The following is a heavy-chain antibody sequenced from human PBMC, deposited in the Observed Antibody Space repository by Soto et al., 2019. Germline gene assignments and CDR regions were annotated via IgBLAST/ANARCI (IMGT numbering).Heavy chain of an antibody. V-gene: IGHV4-59*08. Sequence: VQLQESSPGLVKPSETLSLTCTVSGGSITNYYCSWFRQPPGKGLEWIGYIQYNGYSAYNLSLKRRVTMSMDTSKTQFSLMLESVTATDTDVYYCARHGFGSLHGLVDVWGQGTTVIVSS. CDR3: ARHGFGSLHGLVDV. CDR2: IQYNGYS. J-gene: IGHJ6*02. D-gene: IGHD3-10*01. CDR1: GGSITNYY.